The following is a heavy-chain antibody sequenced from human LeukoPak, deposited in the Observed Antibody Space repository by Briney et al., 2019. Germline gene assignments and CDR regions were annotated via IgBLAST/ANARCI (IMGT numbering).Heavy chain of an antibody. Sequence: GSLRLSCAASGFTFSSYWMSWVRQAPGKGLEWVANIKQDGSEKYYVDSVKGRFTISRDNAKNSLYLQMNSLRAEDTAVYYCARDQGSGYDRDYYYYGMDVWGKGTTVTVSS. CDR1: GFTFSSYW. D-gene: IGHD5-12*01. J-gene: IGHJ6*04. CDR3: ARDQGSGYDRDYYYYGMDV. CDR2: IKQDGSEK. V-gene: IGHV3-7*03.